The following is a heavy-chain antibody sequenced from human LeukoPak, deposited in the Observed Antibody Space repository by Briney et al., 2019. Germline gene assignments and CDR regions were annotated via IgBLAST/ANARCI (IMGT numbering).Heavy chain of an antibody. D-gene: IGHD5-24*01. CDR2: INHNSGGT. J-gene: IGHJ6*02. Sequence: ASVKVSCKASGYTFTGYYMHWVRQAPGQGLEWMGWINHNSGGTNYAQKFQGRVTMTRDTSISTAYMELSRLRSDDTAVYYCAGGAGYSPLRGYGMDVWGQGTTVTVSS. V-gene: IGHV1-2*02. CDR1: GYTFTGYY. CDR3: AGGAGYSPLRGYGMDV.